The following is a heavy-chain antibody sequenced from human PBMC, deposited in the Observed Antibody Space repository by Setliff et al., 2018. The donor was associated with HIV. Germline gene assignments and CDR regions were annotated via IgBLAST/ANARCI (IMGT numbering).Heavy chain of an antibody. CDR1: GYTFTSYD. CDR2: MNPNSGNT. J-gene: IGHJ5*01. V-gene: IGHV1-8*02. CDR3: ARRGVPQQIDLDS. Sequence: AASVKVSCKASGYTFTSYDINWVRQATGQGLEWMGWMNPNSGNTGYAQKFQGRVTMTRNTSISTAYMELSSLRSEDTAVYYCARRGVPQQIDLDSWGHGTLVTVSS. D-gene: IGHD3-10*01.